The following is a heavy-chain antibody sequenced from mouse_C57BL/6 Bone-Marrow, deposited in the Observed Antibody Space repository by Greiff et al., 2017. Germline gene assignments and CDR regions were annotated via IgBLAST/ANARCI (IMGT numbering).Heavy chain of an antibody. CDR1: GFTFSSYA. Sequence: DVMLVESGEGLVKPGGSLKLSCAASGFTFSSYAMSWVRQTPEKRLEWVAYISSGGDYIYYADTVKGRFTISRDNARNTLYLQMSSLKSEDTAMYYCTYDYGSSYWYFDVWGTGTTVTVSS. CDR2: ISSGGDYI. CDR3: TYDYGSSYWYFDV. D-gene: IGHD1-1*01. V-gene: IGHV5-9-1*02. J-gene: IGHJ1*03.